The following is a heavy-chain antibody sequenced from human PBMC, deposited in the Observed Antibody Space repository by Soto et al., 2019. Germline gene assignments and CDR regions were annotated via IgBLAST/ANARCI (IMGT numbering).Heavy chain of an antibody. D-gene: IGHD6-6*01. J-gene: IGHJ6*03. Sequence: SETLSLTCAVYGGSFSGYYWSWIRQPPGKGLEWIGEINHSGSTKYNPSLKSRVTISVDSSKNHFSLKLSSVTAADTAVYYCARQFSSSLPIYYYYYMDVWGKGTTVTVSS. CDR2: INHSGST. CDR3: ARQFSSSLPIYYYYYMDV. CDR1: GGSFSGYY. V-gene: IGHV4-34*01.